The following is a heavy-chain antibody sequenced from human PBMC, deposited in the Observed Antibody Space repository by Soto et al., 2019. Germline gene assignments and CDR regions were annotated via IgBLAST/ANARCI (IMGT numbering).Heavy chain of an antibody. D-gene: IGHD3-3*01. CDR2: FDPEDGET. Sequence: ASVKVSCKVSGYTLTELSMHWVRQAPGKGLEWMGGFDPEDGETIYAQKFQGRVTMTEDTSTDTAYMELSSLRSEDTAVYYCATLPITIFGVVTDAFDIWGQGTMVTVSS. J-gene: IGHJ3*02. V-gene: IGHV1-24*01. CDR3: ATLPITIFGVVTDAFDI. CDR1: GYTLTELS.